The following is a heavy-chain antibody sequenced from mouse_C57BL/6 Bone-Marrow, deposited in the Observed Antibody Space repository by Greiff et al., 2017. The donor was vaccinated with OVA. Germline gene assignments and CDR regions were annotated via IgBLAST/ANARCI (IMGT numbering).Heavy chain of an antibody. D-gene: IGHD4-1*01. V-gene: IGHV5-12*01. J-gene: IGHJ2*01. CDR2: ISNGGGST. CDR3: ARHGRLGLFDY. Sequence: DVKLVESGGGLVQPGGSLKLSCAASGFTFSDYYMYWVRQTPEKRLEWVAYISNGGGSTYYPDTVKGRFTISRDNAKNTLYLQMCRLKSEDTAMYYCARHGRLGLFDYWGQGTTLTVSS. CDR1: GFTFSDYY.